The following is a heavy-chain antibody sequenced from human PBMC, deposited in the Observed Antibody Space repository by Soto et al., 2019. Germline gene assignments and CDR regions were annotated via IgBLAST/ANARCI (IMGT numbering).Heavy chain of an antibody. D-gene: IGHD4-17*01. CDR2: IYHSGST. Sequence: KPWETLSLTCAVSGGSISSSNWWSWIRQPPGKGLEWIGEIYHSGSTNYNPSLKSRVTISVDKSKNQFSLKLSSVTAADTAVYYCARDVPSSTTTFDYYYGMDVWGQGTTVTVSS. CDR3: ARDVPSSTTTFDYYYGMDV. J-gene: IGHJ6*02. CDR1: GGSISSSNW. V-gene: IGHV4-4*02.